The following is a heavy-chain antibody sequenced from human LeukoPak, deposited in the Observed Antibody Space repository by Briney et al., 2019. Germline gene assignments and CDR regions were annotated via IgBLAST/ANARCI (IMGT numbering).Heavy chain of an antibody. D-gene: IGHD6-19*01. CDR1: GFSFSSYG. V-gene: IGHV3-33*01. Sequence: GGSLRLSCAASGFSFSSYGMHWVRQAPGKGLEWVAVIWYDGSNKYYGDSVKGRFTISRDSSKTTLYLQMNSLRAEDTAVYYCARLRSGWYSSLDYWGQGTLVTVSS. CDR3: ARLRSGWYSSLDY. CDR2: IWYDGSNK. J-gene: IGHJ4*02.